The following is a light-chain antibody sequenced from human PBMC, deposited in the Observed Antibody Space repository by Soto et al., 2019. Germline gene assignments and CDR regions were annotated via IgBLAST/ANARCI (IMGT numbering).Light chain of an antibody. Sequence: EIVLTQSPATLSLSPGAIATLSCRASQSVSSYLAWYQQKPGQAPRLLIYDASNRATGIPARFSGSGSGTDFTLTISSLEPDDFAVYYCQQRSDWPSTFGGGTKVQIK. CDR3: QQRSDWPST. CDR2: DAS. J-gene: IGKJ4*01. V-gene: IGKV3-11*01. CDR1: QSVSSY.